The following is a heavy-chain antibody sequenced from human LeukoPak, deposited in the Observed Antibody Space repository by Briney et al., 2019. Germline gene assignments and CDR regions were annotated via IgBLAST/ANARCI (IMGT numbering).Heavy chain of an antibody. CDR1: GGTFSSYA. V-gene: IGHV1-69*05. CDR2: IIPIFGTA. Sequence: SVKVSCKASGGTFSSYAISWVRQAPGQGLEWMGGIIPIFGTANYAQKFQGRVTITTDESTSTAYMELSSLRSGDTAVYYCASYPVVEGSYYDSSDHVIVYFQHWGQGTLVTVSS. J-gene: IGHJ1*01. CDR3: ASYPVVEGSYYDSSDHVIVYFQH. D-gene: IGHD3-22*01.